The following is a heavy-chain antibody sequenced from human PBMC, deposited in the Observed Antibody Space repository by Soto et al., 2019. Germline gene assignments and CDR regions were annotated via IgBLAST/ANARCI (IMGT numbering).Heavy chain of an antibody. V-gene: IGHV3-33*08. D-gene: IGHD5-18*01. Sequence: GGSLRLSCAASGFTFSSYGMHWVRQAPGKGLEWVAVIWYDGSNKDYADSVKGRFTISRDNSKNTLYLQINSLRAEDTAVYYCAREKDSTMGPSFDSWGQGTLVTV. CDR1: GFTFSSYG. CDR3: AREKDSTMGPSFDS. J-gene: IGHJ5*01. CDR2: IWYDGSNK.